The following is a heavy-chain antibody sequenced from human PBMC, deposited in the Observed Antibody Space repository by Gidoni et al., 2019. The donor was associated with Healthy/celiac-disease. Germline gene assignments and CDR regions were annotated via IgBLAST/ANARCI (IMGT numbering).Heavy chain of an antibody. V-gene: IGHV3-21*01. J-gene: IGHJ2*01. Sequence: AASGFTFSSYSMNWVRQAPGKGLEWVSSISSSSSYIYYADSVKGRFTISRDNAKNSLYLQMNSLRAEDTAVYYCARDPGSSSSRVHKNWYFDLWGRGTLVTVSS. D-gene: IGHD6-6*01. CDR1: GFTFSSYS. CDR2: ISSSSSYI. CDR3: ARDPGSSSSRVHKNWYFDL.